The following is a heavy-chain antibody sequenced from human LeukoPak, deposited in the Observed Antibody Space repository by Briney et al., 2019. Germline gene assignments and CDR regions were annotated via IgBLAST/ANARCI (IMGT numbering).Heavy chain of an antibody. V-gene: IGHV1-2*02. CDR1: GYTFTSYA. D-gene: IGHD6-6*01. Sequence: ASVKVSCKASGYTFTSYAMHWVRQAPGQGLEWMGWINPNSGGTNYAQKFQGRVTMTRDTSISTAYMELSRLRSDDTAVYYCARAKYSSSPGGGYWGQGTPVTVSS. CDR2: INPNSGGT. CDR3: ARAKYSSSPGGGY. J-gene: IGHJ4*02.